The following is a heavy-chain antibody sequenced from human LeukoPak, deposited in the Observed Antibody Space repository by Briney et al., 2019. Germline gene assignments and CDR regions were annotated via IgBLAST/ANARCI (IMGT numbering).Heavy chain of an antibody. CDR3: ARDRVVAGTDWFFDL. CDR2: INYNGRT. V-gene: IGHV4-59*12. CDR1: GASLSTYY. Sequence: SETLSLTCTVSGASLSTYYWTWIRQPPGKGLEWIGYINYNGRTNYNPSLMSRVTISVDTSKNQFSLSLTSVTAADTAVYYCARDRVVAGTDWFFDLWGRGTLVTVSS. J-gene: IGHJ2*01. D-gene: IGHD6-19*01.